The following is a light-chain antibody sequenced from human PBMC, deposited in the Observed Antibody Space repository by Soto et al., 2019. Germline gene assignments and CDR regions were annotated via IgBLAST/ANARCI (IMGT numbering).Light chain of an antibody. CDR2: AAS. J-gene: IGKJ4*01. V-gene: IGKV1-17*01. Sequence: DIQMTQSPSSLSASVGDRVTITCRASQDIRNDLDWYQQKPGKAPKRLIYAASSLQNGAPSRFSGSGSGTEFTLTISSLQPEDFATYYCIQRDTYSVGGRTKVEIK. CDR1: QDIRND. CDR3: IQRDTYS.